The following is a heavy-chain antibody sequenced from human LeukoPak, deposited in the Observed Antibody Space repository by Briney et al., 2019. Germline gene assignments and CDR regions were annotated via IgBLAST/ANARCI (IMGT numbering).Heavy chain of an antibody. D-gene: IGHD3-16*02. Sequence: GGSLRLSCEASGFTFNNYVMTWVRQAPGKGLEWVSSISASAAMTYYADSVKGRLTITRDNSKNTLYLQMNSLRAEDMALYYCAKAWGSYRFDAFDIWGQGTMVTVSS. V-gene: IGHV3-23*01. CDR3: AKAWGSYRFDAFDI. J-gene: IGHJ3*02. CDR2: ISASAAMT. CDR1: GFTFNNYV.